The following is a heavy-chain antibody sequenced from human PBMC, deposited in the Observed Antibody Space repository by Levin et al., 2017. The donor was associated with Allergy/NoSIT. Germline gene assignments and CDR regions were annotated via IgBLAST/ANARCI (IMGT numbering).Heavy chain of an antibody. D-gene: IGHD5/OR15-5a*01. CDR1: GISLSNYG. Sequence: GGSLRLSCVVSGISLSNYGMHWVRQAPGKGLEWVAVISYDGGNKYYADSVKGRFTISRDNSKNTLYLEMNSLRAEDTAVYYCAKLYSVSTRETWWFDPWGQGTLVTVSS. J-gene: IGHJ5*02. CDR2: ISYDGGNK. CDR3: AKLYSVSTRETWWFDP. V-gene: IGHV3-30*18.